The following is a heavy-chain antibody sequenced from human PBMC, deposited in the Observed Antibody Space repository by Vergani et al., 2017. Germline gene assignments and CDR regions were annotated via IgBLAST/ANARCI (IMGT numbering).Heavy chain of an antibody. CDR2: IHHSGDT. J-gene: IGHJ6*02. V-gene: IGHV4-38-2*01. D-gene: IGHD3-10*01. CDR3: ARHRGSGGFFPSSYFYGMDV. Sequence: QVQLQESGPGLVKPSETLTLTCDVSDSSIMTNPYWGWFRQSPGKGLEWIGCIHHSGDTHYNSSLKSRVSISIVSRSKFSLSLTSVTAADTAIYDCARHRGSGGFFPSSYFYGMDVWGHGTTVTVSS. CDR1: DSSIMTNPY.